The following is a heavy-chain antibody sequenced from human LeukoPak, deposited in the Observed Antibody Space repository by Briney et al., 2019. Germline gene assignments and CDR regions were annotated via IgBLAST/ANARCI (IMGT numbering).Heavy chain of an antibody. CDR1: GFTFSSYS. V-gene: IGHV3-23*01. D-gene: IGHD1-1*01. Sequence: GGSLRLSCAASGFTFSSYSMSWVRQAPGKGLEWVSSISGSGGRIDYADSVKGRFTISRDNSKNTLSLQMNSLTAEDTAVYYCAKNPRMEGWIYFDSWGQGILVTVSS. J-gene: IGHJ4*02. CDR3: AKNPRMEGWIYFDS. CDR2: ISGSGGRI.